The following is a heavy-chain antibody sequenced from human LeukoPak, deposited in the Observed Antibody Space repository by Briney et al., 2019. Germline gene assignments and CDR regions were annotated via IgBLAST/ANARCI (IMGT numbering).Heavy chain of an antibody. CDR3: ARAHRPIYYDSSGYYHNLGH. CDR2: IIPILGIA. CDR1: GGTFSSYA. V-gene: IGHV1-69*04. D-gene: IGHD3-22*01. J-gene: IGHJ5*02. Sequence: GASVKVSCKASGGTFSSYAISWVRQAPGQGLEWMGRIIPILGIANYAQKFQGRVTITADKSTSTAYMELSSLRSEDTAVYYWARAHRPIYYDSSGYYHNLGHWGQGTLVTVSS.